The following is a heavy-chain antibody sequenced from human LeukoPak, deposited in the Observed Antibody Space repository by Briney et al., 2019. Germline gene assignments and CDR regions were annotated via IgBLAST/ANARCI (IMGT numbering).Heavy chain of an antibody. D-gene: IGHD6-19*01. CDR1: GFTFSSCW. Sequence: GGSLRLSCAASGFTFSSCWMSWVRQAPGKGLEWVANIKQDGSEKYYVDSVKGRFTISRDNAKNSLYLQMNSLRAEDTAVYYCARAEAVAGLYYFDYWGQGALVTVSS. CDR2: IKQDGSEK. J-gene: IGHJ4*02. CDR3: ARAEAVAGLYYFDY. V-gene: IGHV3-7*01.